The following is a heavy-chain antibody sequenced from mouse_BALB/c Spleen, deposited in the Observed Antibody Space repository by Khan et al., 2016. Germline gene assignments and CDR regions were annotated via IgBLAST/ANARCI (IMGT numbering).Heavy chain of an antibody. D-gene: IGHD1-1*01. Sequence: QIQLVQSGPELKKPGKTVKISCKASGYTFTNYGMNWVKQAPGKGLKWMGWINTYSGESTYADDFKGRFAFSLETSANTAYLQINNLKNEDTATXFCARYRYYCGSSWYFDVWGAGTTVTVSS. CDR3: ARYRYYCGSSWYFDV. CDR1: GYTFTNYG. J-gene: IGHJ1*01. V-gene: IGHV9-3-1*01. CDR2: INTYSGES.